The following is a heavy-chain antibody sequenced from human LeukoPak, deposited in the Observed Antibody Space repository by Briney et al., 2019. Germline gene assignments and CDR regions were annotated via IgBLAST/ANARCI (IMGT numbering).Heavy chain of an antibody. Sequence: GASVKVSCKASGGTFSSYAISWVRQAPGQGLEWMGGIIPIFGTANYAQKFQGRVTITADESTSTAYMELSSLRSEDTAVYYCARWGPYDILTGRINWGQGTLVTVSS. CDR1: GGTFSSYA. CDR3: ARWGPYDILTGRIN. D-gene: IGHD3-9*01. J-gene: IGHJ4*02. CDR2: IIPIFGTA. V-gene: IGHV1-69*13.